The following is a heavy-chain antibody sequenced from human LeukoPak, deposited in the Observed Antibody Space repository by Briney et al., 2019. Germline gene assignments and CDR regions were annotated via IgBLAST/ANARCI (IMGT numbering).Heavy chain of an antibody. J-gene: IGHJ5*02. V-gene: IGHV4-39*01. D-gene: IGHD3-10*01. CDR3: ARRRRGSGSYSLYNWFDP. CDR2: IYYSGST. CDR1: GGSISSSSYY. Sequence: SETLSLTCTVSGGSISSSSYYWGWIRQPPGKGLEWIGSIYYSGSTYYNPSLKSRVTISVDTSKNQFSLKLSSVTAADTAVYYCARRRRGSGSYSLYNWFDPWGQGTLVTVSS.